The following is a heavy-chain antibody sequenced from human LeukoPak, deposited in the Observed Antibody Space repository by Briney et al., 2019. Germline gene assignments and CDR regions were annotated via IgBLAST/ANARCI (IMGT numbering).Heavy chain of an antibody. Sequence: PGGSLRLSCSVSGFTFSSYAMHWVRQAPGKGLEYVSAISSNGVSTYYADSMKGRFTISRDNSKNTLYLQMSSLGPEDTAVYYCVKDMTTVTTDRKSMDVWGQGTTVTVSS. CDR1: GFTFSSYA. CDR2: ISSNGVST. V-gene: IGHV3-64D*09. D-gene: IGHD4-17*01. CDR3: VKDMTTVTTDRKSMDV. J-gene: IGHJ6*02.